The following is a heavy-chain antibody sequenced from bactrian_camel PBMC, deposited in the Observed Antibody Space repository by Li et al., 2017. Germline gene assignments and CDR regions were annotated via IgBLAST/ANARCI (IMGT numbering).Heavy chain of an antibody. CDR3: TARYEFGLGACRGAGGLGS. CDR2: IYTGSGNT. D-gene: IGHD1*01. Sequence: HVQLVESGGGSVQIGGSLRLSCAVSGRLRCMGWFRQAPGKEREGVARIYTGSGNTYYGDSVKGRFTISHDNAKNTLYLQMNSLTPGDTAMYYCTARYEFGLGACRGAGGLGSWGQGTQVTVS. V-gene: IGHV3S54*01. CDR1: GRLRC. J-gene: IGHJ6*01.